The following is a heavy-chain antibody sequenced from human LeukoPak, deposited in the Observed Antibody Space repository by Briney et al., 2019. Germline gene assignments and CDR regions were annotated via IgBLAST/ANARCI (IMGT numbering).Heavy chain of an antibody. CDR3: AGHSPTRDCDSNSCYFKFDY. J-gene: IGHJ4*02. V-gene: IGHV5-51*01. CDR2: IYPGDSDT. Sequence: GESLKISCRGSGYSFTSFWIGWVRQMPGKGLEWMGIIYPGDSDTRYNPSFQGQVTMSADESINTAYLQWNTLKASDSGMYYCAGHSPTRDCDSNSCYFKFDYWGQGALVTVSS. D-gene: IGHD2-2*01. CDR1: GYSFTSFW.